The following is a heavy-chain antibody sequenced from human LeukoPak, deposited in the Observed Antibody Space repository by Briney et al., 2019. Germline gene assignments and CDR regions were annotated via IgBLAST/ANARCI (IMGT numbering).Heavy chain of an antibody. V-gene: IGHV3-21*06. CDR2: IIRSSTYI. CDR3: ARDVDDGDPRPYWYFDL. J-gene: IGHJ2*01. CDR1: GFNFSAYH. D-gene: IGHD4-17*01. Sequence: GGSLRLSCAASGFNFSAYHMNWVRQAPGKGLEWVSSIIRSSTYIYYADSLKGRFTISRDNVKNSLYLQMNNLRAEDTAVYYCARDVDDGDPRPYWYFDLWGRGTLVTVSS.